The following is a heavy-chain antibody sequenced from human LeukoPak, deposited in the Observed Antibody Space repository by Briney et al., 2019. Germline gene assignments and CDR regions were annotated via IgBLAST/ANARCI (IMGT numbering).Heavy chain of an antibody. J-gene: IGHJ4*02. CDR1: GFTFSSYV. Sequence: GGSLRLSCAASGFTFSSYVMYWVRQAPGKGLEYVSSISSNGGSTYYANSVKGRFTISRDNSKSTLYLQMGSLRAEDMAVYYCARGGQSKYDSSGYLNYFDYWGQGTLVTVSS. CDR3: ARGGQSKYDSSGYLNYFDY. V-gene: IGHV3-64*01. CDR2: ISSNGGST. D-gene: IGHD3-22*01.